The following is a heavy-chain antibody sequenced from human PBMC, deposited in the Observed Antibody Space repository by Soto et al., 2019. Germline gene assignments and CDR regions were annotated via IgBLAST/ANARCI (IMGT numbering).Heavy chain of an antibody. CDR1: GGSISSYY. V-gene: IGHV4-59*08. CDR3: ARLGRRAGPDDWSGYYLFDY. CDR2: IYYSGST. D-gene: IGHD3-3*01. Sequence: PSETLSLTCTVSGGSISSYYWSWIRQPPGKGLEWIGYIYYSGSTNYNPSLKSRVTISVDTSKNQFSLKLSSVTAADTAVYYCARLGRRAGPDDWSGYYLFDYWGQGTLVTVSS. J-gene: IGHJ4*02.